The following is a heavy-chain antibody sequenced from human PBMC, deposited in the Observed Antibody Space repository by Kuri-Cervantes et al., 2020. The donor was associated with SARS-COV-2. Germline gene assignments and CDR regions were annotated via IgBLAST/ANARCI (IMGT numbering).Heavy chain of an antibody. Sequence: GESLKISCAASGFTFRSYSMNWVRQAPGKGLEWVSYISSSSSTIYYADSVKGRFTISRDNAKNSLYLQMNSLRDEDTAVYYCARGNIGGKGIYYYYYGMDVWGQGTTVTVSS. D-gene: IGHD1-26*01. CDR3: ARGNIGGKGIYYYYYGMDV. CDR2: ISSSSSTI. CDR1: GFTFRSYS. J-gene: IGHJ6*02. V-gene: IGHV3-48*02.